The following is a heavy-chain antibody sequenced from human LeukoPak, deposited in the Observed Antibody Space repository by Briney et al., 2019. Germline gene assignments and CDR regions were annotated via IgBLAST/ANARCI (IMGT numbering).Heavy chain of an antibody. Sequence: ASVKVSCKASGYTFTSYGISWVRQAPGQGLEWMGWISAYNGNTNYAQKLQGRVTMTTDTSTSTAYMELRSLRSDDTAVYYCARSFSSGWPYYYYYGMDVWGQGTTVTASS. CDR3: ARSFSSGWPYYYYYGMDV. CDR1: GYTFTSYG. J-gene: IGHJ6*02. D-gene: IGHD6-19*01. V-gene: IGHV1-18*01. CDR2: ISAYNGNT.